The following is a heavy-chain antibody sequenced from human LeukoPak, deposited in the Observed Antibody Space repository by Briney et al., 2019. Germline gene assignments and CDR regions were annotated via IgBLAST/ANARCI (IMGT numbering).Heavy chain of an antibody. CDR3: ARDSGDYGGRFFDY. J-gene: IGHJ4*02. V-gene: IGHV3-48*03. D-gene: IGHD4-23*01. Sequence: GGSLRLSCAASGFTFSSYEMNWVRQAPGKGLEWVSYISSSGSTIYYADSVKGRFTISRDNAKNSLYLQMNSLRAEDTAVYYCARDSGDYGGRFFDYWGQGALVTVSS. CDR2: ISSSGSTI. CDR1: GFTFSSYE.